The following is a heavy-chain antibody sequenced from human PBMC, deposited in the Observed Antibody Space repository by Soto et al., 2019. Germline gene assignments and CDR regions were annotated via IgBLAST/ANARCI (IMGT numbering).Heavy chain of an antibody. CDR3: ARVKRSTSRLDP. Sequence: SETLSLTCSVSGDSVSSGAYYWSWIRQPPGKGLEWIGYVYYSGSTSYNPSLETGVTISVDTSKNQFSLKLTSVTPADTAIYYCARVKRSTSRLDPWGQGTLVTVPQ. CDR2: VYYSGST. V-gene: IGHV4-61*08. D-gene: IGHD1-26*01. CDR1: GDSVSSGAYY. J-gene: IGHJ5*02.